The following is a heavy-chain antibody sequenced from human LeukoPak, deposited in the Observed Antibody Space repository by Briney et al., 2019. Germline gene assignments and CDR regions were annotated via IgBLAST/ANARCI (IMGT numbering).Heavy chain of an antibody. V-gene: IGHV4-59*08. CDR2: MLYSGST. CDR3: ARSDIWGSYCFLDY. Sequence: PSETLSLTCTVSGASISNFYWSWIRQAPGQGLEWIGYMLYSGSTNQKPSLRSRVTISVDTSKNQVSLKLSSVTAADTAVYYCARSDIWGSYCFLDYWGQGILVTVSS. J-gene: IGHJ4*01. CDR1: GASISNFY. D-gene: IGHD3-16*01.